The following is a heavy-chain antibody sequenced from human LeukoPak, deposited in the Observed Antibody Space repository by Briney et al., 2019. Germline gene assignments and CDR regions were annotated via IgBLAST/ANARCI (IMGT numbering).Heavy chain of an antibody. D-gene: IGHD1-26*01. J-gene: IGHJ3*02. Sequence: PGGSLRLSCAASGFTVSSNYMSWVRQAPGKGLGWVSVIYSGGSTYYADSVKGRFTISRDNSKNTLYLQMNSLRAEDTAVYYCARMHVGGSYEGDAFDIWGQGTMVTVSS. CDR3: ARMHVGGSYEGDAFDI. CDR2: IYSGGST. CDR1: GFTVSSNY. V-gene: IGHV3-53*01.